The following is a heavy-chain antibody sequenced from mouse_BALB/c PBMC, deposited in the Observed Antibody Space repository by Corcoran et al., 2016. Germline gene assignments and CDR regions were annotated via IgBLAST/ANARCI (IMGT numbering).Heavy chain of an antibody. Sequence: QVQLQQSAAELARPGASVKMSCTASGYTFTSYTMHWVKQRPGQGLEWIGYINPSSGYTEYNQKFKDKTTLTADKSSNTAYMQLSSLTSEDSAVYYCARSGYYGLLYAIDYCGQGTSVTVSS. V-gene: IGHV1-4*02. CDR1: GYTFTSYT. J-gene: IGHJ4*01. CDR2: INPSSGYT. D-gene: IGHD1-2*01. CDR3: ARSGYYGLLYAIDY.